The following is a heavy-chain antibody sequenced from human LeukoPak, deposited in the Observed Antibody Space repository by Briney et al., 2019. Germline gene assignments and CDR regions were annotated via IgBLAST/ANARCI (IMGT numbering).Heavy chain of an antibody. CDR2: INHSGST. D-gene: IGHD3-3*01. J-gene: IGHJ5*02. V-gene: IGHV4-34*01. CDR3: ARGLPFWSGYYNWFDP. CDR1: GGSFCGYY. Sequence: SETLSLTCAVYGGSFCGYYWSWIRQPPGKGLEWMGEINHSGSTNYNPSLKSRVTISVDTSKNQFSLKLSSVTAADTAVYYCARGLPFWSGYYNWFDPWGQGTLVTVSS.